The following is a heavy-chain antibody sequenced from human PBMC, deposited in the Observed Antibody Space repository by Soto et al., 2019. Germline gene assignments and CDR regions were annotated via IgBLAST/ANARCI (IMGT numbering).Heavy chain of an antibody. Sequence: SETLSLTCAVFGGSFSGYYWSWIRQPPGKGLEWIGEINHSGSTNYNPSLKSRVTISVDTSKIQFSLKLSSVTAAHTAVYYCARVSGIYYYGMDVWGQGTTVT. CDR3: ARVSGIYYYGMDV. CDR2: INHSGST. CDR1: GGSFSGYY. D-gene: IGHD3-10*01. J-gene: IGHJ6*02. V-gene: IGHV4-34*01.